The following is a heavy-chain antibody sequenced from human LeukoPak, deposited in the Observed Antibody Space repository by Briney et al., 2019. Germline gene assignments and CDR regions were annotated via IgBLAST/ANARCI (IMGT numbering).Heavy chain of an antibody. CDR1: GGTFSSYA. CDR3: ARDDEGSSSP. CDR2: IIPIFGTA. Sequence: VASVKVSCKASGGTFSSYAISWVRQAPGQGLEWMGGIIPIFGTANYAQKFQGRVTITTDESTSTAYMELSSLRSEDTAVYYCARDDEGSSSPWGQGTLVTVSS. J-gene: IGHJ5*02. D-gene: IGHD6-6*01. V-gene: IGHV1-69*05.